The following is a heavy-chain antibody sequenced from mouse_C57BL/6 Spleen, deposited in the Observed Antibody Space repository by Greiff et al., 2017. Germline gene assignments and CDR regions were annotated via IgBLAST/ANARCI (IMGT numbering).Heavy chain of an antibody. D-gene: IGHD1-1*01. CDR3: ARFIITAVYCYSMDY. Sequence: QVHVKQSGAELVRPGASVKLSCKASGYTFTDYYINWVKQRPGQGLEWIARIYPESGNTYYNEKFKGKATLTAEKSSNTAYMQLSSLTSEDSAVDVGARFIITAVYCYSMDYWGRGTTVTVSS. CDR1: GYTFTDYY. V-gene: IGHV1-76*01. CDR2: IYPESGNT. J-gene: IGHJ4*01.